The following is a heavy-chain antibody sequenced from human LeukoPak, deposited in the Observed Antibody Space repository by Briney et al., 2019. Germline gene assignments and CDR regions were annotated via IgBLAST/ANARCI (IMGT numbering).Heavy chain of an antibody. CDR1: GFTFSSFA. V-gene: IGHV3-23*01. CDR3: AKGNILTGDLYDN. Sequence: GGSLRLSCAASGFTFSSFALSWVRQAPGKGLEWVSFMCGTGDNIYYAASVKGRFTISRDNSKNTLYLQMNSLRAEDTAVYFCAKGNILTGDLYDNWGQGTLVTVSS. CDR2: MCGTGDNI. J-gene: IGHJ4*02. D-gene: IGHD3-9*01.